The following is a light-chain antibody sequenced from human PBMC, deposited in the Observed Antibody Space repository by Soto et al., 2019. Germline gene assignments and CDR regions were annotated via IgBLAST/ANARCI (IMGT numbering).Light chain of an antibody. J-gene: IGKJ5*01. V-gene: IGKV1-39*01. Sequence: IQLTQSPSSLSASVGDRVTITCRASQSISMYLNWYQQKPGKAPKVLIYAASNFQSGVPSRFSGSVSGTDGTITISSLQPEDGSTYYCQQSYSTTITFGQGTRLEIK. CDR1: QSISMY. CDR2: AAS. CDR3: QQSYSTTIT.